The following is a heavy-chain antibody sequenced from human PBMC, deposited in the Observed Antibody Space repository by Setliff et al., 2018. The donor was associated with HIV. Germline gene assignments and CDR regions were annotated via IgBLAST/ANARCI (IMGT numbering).Heavy chain of an antibody. Sequence: SETLSLTCAVYGGSFSGYSWNWIRQPPGKGLEWIGEINYSGGTNYNPSLKSRVTISVDTSKNQLSLRLTSVTAADTAVYYWARGSDCDTTTCGDYYYMDVWGIGTTVTVSS. J-gene: IGHJ6*03. D-gene: IGHD2-2*01. CDR3: ARGSDCDTTTCGDYYYMDV. CDR1: GGSFSGYS. CDR2: INYSGGT. V-gene: IGHV4-34*01.